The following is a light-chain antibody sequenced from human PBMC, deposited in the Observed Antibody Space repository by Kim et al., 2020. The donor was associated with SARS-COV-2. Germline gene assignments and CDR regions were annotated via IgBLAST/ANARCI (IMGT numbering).Light chain of an antibody. J-gene: IGLJ3*02. CDR2: EDN. CDR3: QSYDSSNQV. CDR1: SGSIASNY. V-gene: IGLV6-57*01. Sequence: VKPVTISCTRSSGSIASNYVQWYQPRPGSSPTTVIYEDNQRPSGVPDRFSGSIDSSSNSASLTISGLKTEDEADYYCQSYDSSNQVFGGGTQLTVL.